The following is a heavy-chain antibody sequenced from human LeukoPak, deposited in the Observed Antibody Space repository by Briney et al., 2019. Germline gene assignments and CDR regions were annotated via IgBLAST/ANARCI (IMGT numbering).Heavy chain of an antibody. Sequence: GGSLRLSCAASGFTFSNYWMNWVRQAPGKGLEWVSYISSGSNTIDYADSVKGRFTISRDNAKNSLYLQMNSLRAEDTAVYYCARETYYAYDIWGQGTMVTVSS. J-gene: IGHJ3*02. D-gene: IGHD3-10*01. CDR1: GFTFSNYW. CDR3: ARETYYAYDI. V-gene: IGHV3-48*01. CDR2: ISSGSNTI.